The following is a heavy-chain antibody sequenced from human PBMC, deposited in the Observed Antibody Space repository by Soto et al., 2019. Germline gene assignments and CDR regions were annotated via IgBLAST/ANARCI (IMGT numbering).Heavy chain of an antibody. CDR2: IKSKTDGGTT. J-gene: IGHJ6*02. V-gene: IGHV3-15*01. Sequence: GGSLRLSCAASGFTFSNAWMSWVRQAPGKGLEWVGRIKSKTDGGTTDYAAPVKGRFTISRDDSKNTLYLQMNSLKTEDTAVYYCTTDRVGYEGPDYYYYGMDVWGQGTTVTVSS. CDR1: GFTFSNAW. D-gene: IGHD1-26*01. CDR3: TTDRVGYEGPDYYYYGMDV.